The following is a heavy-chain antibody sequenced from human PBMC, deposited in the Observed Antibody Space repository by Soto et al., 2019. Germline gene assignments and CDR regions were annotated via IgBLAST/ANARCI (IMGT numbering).Heavy chain of an antibody. J-gene: IGHJ4*02. CDR3: AKDRGDSSGYDYFDY. CDR2: ISYDGSNK. V-gene: IGHV3-30*18. D-gene: IGHD3-22*01. CDR1: GFTFSSYG. Sequence: PGGSLRLSCAASGFTFSSYGMHWVRQAPGKGLEWVAVISYDGSNKYYADSVKGRFTISRDNSKNTLYLQMNSLRAEDTAVYYCAKDRGDSSGYDYFDYWGQGTLVTVSS.